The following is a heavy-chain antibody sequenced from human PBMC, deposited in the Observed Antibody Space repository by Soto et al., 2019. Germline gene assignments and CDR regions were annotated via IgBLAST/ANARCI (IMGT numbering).Heavy chain of an antibody. V-gene: IGHV4-61*01. D-gene: IGHD1-1*01. CDR3: ARARNRYFDY. CDR1: GGSMTTGSYF. CDR2: VFRSGSI. J-gene: IGHJ4*02. Sequence: SETLSLTCNVSGGSMTTGSYFWGWIRQPPGKGLEWIGYVFRSGSINYSPSFKSRVTISIDTSKNQFSLMLKSVTAADTAVYFCARARNRYFDYWGQGALVTVS.